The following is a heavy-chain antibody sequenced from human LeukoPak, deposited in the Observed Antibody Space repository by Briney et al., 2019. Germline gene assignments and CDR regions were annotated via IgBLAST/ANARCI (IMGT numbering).Heavy chain of an antibody. V-gene: IGHV4-39*07. CDR3: AGERGEEYSSGWYKRNYFDN. J-gene: IGHJ4*02. CDR1: GDSFSSVTDY. D-gene: IGHD6-19*01. Sequence: SETLSLTCTVSGDSFSSVTDYWAWIRQPPGKGLEWIASGDYSGGTYYNPSLESRVAISADMSKNQFSLKLTSVTGADTAVYYCAGERGEEYSSGWYKRNYFDNWGQGIRVTVPS. CDR2: GDYSGGT.